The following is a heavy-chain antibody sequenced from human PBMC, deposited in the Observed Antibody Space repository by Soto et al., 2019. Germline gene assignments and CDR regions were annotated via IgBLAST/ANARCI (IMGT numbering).Heavy chain of an antibody. CDR2: LYDVDGS. J-gene: IGHJ3*01. V-gene: IGHV3-53*01. CDR1: GLTVSGKKY. Sequence: GGSLRLSCAASGLTVSGKKYVAWVRQAPGKGLEWVSALYDVDGSFYADSVKGRFTTSSDSSKTTVYLQMNGLRPEDTAVYYCATWHEREHAYDVWGQGTTVTVSS. CDR3: ATWHEREHAYDV. D-gene: IGHD1-1*01.